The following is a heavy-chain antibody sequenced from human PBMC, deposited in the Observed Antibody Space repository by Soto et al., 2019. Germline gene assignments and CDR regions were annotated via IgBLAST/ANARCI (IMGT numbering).Heavy chain of an antibody. Sequence: APVKVSCKASGYTFTSYYMHWARQAPGQGLEWMGIINPSGGSTSYAQKFQGRVTMTRDTSTSTVYMELSSLRSEDTAVYYCARDVYSSGWYSWGQGTLVTVSS. CDR2: INPSGGST. V-gene: IGHV1-46*03. J-gene: IGHJ4*02. D-gene: IGHD6-19*01. CDR1: GYTFTSYY. CDR3: ARDVYSSGWYS.